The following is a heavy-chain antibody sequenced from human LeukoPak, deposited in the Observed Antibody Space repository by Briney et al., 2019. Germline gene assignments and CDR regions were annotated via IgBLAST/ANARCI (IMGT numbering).Heavy chain of an antibody. Sequence: PSQTLSLTCTVSADSLSSGGHYWAWIRQFPGKGLESIGFIHHSGRSRHNPSLKDRVAISVDTSRKQFALKLSSVAAADTAMYYCARGGNRFGGFYYDYWGQGIQVIVSS. CDR3: ARGGNRFGGFYYDY. CDR2: IHHSGRS. V-gene: IGHV4-31*03. J-gene: IGHJ4*02. CDR1: ADSLSSGGHY. D-gene: IGHD3-10*01.